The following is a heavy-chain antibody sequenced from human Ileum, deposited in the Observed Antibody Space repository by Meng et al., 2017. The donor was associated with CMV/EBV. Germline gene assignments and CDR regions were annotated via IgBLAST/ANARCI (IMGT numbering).Heavy chain of an antibody. CDR3: AKTSYFVGVTDLHY. CDR2: INTNTGNP. CDR1: GYHFNTYA. V-gene: IGHV7-4-1*02. Sequence: GQPVQAGSELKKPGAPVKISSTASGYHFNTYAMNWVRQAPGQGLEWMGWINTNTGNPTYGQGFTGRFVFSLDTSVSTAYLQIRSLKAEDTAIYYCAKTSYFVGVTDLHYWGQGTLVTVSS. D-gene: IGHD1-26*01. J-gene: IGHJ4*02.